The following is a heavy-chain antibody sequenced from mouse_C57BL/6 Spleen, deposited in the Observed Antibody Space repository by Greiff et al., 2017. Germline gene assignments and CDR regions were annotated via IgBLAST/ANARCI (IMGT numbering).Heavy chain of an antibody. J-gene: IGHJ2*01. V-gene: IGHV1-81*01. Sequence: QVQLQQSGAELARPGASVKLSCKASGYTFTSYGISWVKQRTGQGLEWIGEIYPRSGNTYYNEKFKGKATLTADKSSSTAYMELRSLTSEDSAVYFCARDTGSPYFDDWGQGTTLTVSS. CDR2: IYPRSGNT. D-gene: IGHD1-1*01. CDR3: ARDTGSPYFDD. CDR1: GYTFTSYG.